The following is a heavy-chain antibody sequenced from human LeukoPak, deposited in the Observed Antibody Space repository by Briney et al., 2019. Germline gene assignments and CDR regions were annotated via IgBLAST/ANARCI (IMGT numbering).Heavy chain of an antibody. Sequence: PGGSLRLSCAASGFTFSNYGMNWVRQAPGKGLEWVSYISSSTTIYYADSMKGRFIISRDNAKNSLSLQMNSLRVEDTAVYYCARRGDSPMVGDYWGQGTLVTVSS. J-gene: IGHJ4*02. CDR1: GFTFSNYG. V-gene: IGHV3-48*01. CDR2: ISSSTTI. D-gene: IGHD5-18*01. CDR3: ARRGDSPMVGDY.